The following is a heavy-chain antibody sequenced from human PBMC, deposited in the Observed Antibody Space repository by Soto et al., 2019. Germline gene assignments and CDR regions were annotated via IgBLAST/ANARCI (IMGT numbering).Heavy chain of an antibody. J-gene: IGHJ4*02. CDR1: GFTFSRNA. D-gene: IGHD3-3*02. CDR3: ARDVSNIPFDY. Sequence: VGSLRLSCEASGFTFSRNAMHWVRQAPGNGLEWVAVISYDGSNKYYADSVKGRFTISRDNSKNTLYLQMNSLRAEDTAVYYCARDVSNIPFDYWGQGTLVTVSS. V-gene: IGHV3-30-3*01. CDR2: ISYDGSNK.